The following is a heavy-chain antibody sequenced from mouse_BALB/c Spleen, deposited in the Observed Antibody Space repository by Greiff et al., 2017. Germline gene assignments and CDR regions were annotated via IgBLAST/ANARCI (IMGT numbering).Heavy chain of an antibody. CDR1: GFTFSDYY. CDR2: ISDGGSYT. V-gene: IGHV5-4*02. D-gene: IGHD2-3*01. CDR3: ARDHGYYAWFAY. J-gene: IGHJ3*01. Sequence: DVKLVESGAGLVKPGGSLKLSCAASGFTFSDYYMYWVRQTPEKRLEWVATISDGGSYTYYPDSVKGRFTISRDNAKNNLYLQMSSLKSEDTAMYYCARDHGYYAWFAYWGQGTLVTVSA.